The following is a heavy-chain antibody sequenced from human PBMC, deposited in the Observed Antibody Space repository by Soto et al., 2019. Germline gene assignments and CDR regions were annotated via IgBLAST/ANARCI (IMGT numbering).Heavy chain of an antibody. J-gene: IGHJ6*03. CDR1: GYTFTSYG. CDR2: ISAYNGNT. CDR3: ASGYYDFWSGYLRYMDV. D-gene: IGHD3-3*01. V-gene: IGHV1-18*01. Sequence: GASVKVSCKASGYTFTSYGISWVRQAPGQGLEWMGWISAYNGNTNYARKLQGRVTMTTDTSTSTAYMELRSLRSDDTAVYYCASGYYDFWSGYLRYMDVWGKGTTVTVSS.